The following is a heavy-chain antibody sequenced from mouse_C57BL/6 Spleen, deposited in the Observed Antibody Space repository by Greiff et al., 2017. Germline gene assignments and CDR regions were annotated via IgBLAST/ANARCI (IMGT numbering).Heavy chain of an antibody. Sequence: EVQLKQSGPELVKPGASVKISCKASGYTFTDYYMNWVKQSHGKSLEWIGDINPNNGGTSYNQKFKGKATLTVDKSSSTAYMELRSLTSEDSAVYYCAFYYDYGKGWGQGTLVTVSA. CDR1: GYTFTDYY. CDR2: INPNNGGT. D-gene: IGHD2-4*01. J-gene: IGHJ3*01. V-gene: IGHV1-26*01. CDR3: AFYYDYGKG.